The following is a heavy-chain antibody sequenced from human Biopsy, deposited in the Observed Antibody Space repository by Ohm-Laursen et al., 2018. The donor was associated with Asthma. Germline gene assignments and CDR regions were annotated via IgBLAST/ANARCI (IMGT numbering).Heavy chain of an antibody. V-gene: IGHV2-5*01. D-gene: IGHD3-10*01. J-gene: IGHJ4*02. CDR2: IYWNGDT. Sequence: TQTLTLTYTFSGFSLSKSGVGVGWIRLPPREAPDWLALIYWNGDTHYNPALRSRLTIAKDTSRNQVVLTMTNMDPVDTGTYFCAHAQTSWNYYGSGNYLYHFDSWGQGTLVTVSS. CDR3: AHAQTSWNYYGSGNYLYHFDS. CDR1: GFSLSKSGVG.